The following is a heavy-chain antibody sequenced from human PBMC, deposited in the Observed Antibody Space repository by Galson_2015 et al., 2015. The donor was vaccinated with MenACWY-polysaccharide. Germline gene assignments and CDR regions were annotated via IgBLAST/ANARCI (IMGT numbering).Heavy chain of an antibody. CDR3: ARQGPQVRRFAFDI. V-gene: IGHV3-21*01. Sequence: SCAGSGFTFSTYGMNCVRQAPGKGLEWVSSIRGDASSTYYADSVKGRFTISRDIAQNSLYLQMSSLRVEDTAIYYCARQGPQVRRFAFDIWGQGTMVTVSS. CDR1: GFTFSTYG. CDR2: IRGDASST. D-gene: IGHD3-22*01. J-gene: IGHJ3*02.